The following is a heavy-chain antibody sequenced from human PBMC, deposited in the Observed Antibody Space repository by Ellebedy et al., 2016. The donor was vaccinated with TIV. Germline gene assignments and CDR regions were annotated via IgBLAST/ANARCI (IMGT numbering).Heavy chain of an antibody. CDR3: ARGRDSGSLNFDY. D-gene: IGHD1-26*01. V-gene: IGHV1-46*01. CDR2: IETRGGTT. J-gene: IGHJ4*02. Sequence: AASVKVSCKASGYTFSTYYIHWVRQAPGQGLEWMGIIETRGGTTGYAQQFQGRVAMTRDTSTNMISMELTSLRSEDTAVYYCARGRDSGSLNFDYWGQGALVTVSS. CDR1: GYTFSTYY.